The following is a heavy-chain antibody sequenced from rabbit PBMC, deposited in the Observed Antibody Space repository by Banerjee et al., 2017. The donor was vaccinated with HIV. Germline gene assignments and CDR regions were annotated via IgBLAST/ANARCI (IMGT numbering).Heavy chain of an antibody. J-gene: IGHJ4*01. Sequence: QLEESGGGLVQPGGSLKLSCKASGFDFSNKCVMCWVRQAPGKGLEWIACINTSSGNTVYATWAKGRFTISKTSSTTVTLQMTSLTAADTATYFCASGYSDVYFNLWGPGTLVTVS. CDR1: GFDFSNKCV. D-gene: IGHD1-1*01. CDR2: INTSSGNT. V-gene: IGHV1S45*01. CDR3: ASGYSDVYFNL.